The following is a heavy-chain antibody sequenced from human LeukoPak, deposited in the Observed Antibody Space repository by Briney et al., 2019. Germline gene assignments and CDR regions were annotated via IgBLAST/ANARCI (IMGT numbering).Heavy chain of an antibody. V-gene: IGHV3-23*01. CDR2: ISGSGTST. CDR3: AKDYGGNSDAFDI. CDR1: GFTFSNYT. D-gene: IGHD4-23*01. Sequence: GGSLRLSCAASGFTFSNYTMSWVRQAPGKGLEWVSCISGSGTSTNYADSVKGRFTISRDNSRNTLYLQMNSLRAEDTALYSCAKDYGGNSDAFDIWGQGTVVTVSS. J-gene: IGHJ3*02.